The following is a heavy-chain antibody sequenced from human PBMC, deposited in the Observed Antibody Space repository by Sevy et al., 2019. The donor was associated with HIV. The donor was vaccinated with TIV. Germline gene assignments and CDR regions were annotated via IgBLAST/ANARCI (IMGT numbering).Heavy chain of an antibody. CDR1: GFTFSSYS. D-gene: IGHD6-6*01. J-gene: IGHJ4*02. Sequence: GGSLRISCAASGFTFSSYSMNWVRQAPGKGLEWVSYIGSSSSTIYYADSVKGRFTISRDNAKNSLYLQMNSLRAEDTAVYYCARAPSDRGQGTLVTVSS. CDR2: IGSSSSTI. CDR3: ARAPSD. V-gene: IGHV3-48*01.